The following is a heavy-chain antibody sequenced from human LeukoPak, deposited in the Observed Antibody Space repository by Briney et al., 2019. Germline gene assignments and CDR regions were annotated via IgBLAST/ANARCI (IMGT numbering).Heavy chain of an antibody. CDR3: ARYSGSYSGFDY. CDR1: GGCISSYY. D-gene: IGHD1-26*01. CDR2: IYYSGSI. V-gene: IGHV4-59*08. J-gene: IGHJ4*02. Sequence: SETLSLTCTVSGGCISSYYWSWIRQPPGKGLEWIGYIYYSGSINYNPSLKSRVTISVDTSKNQFSLKLRSVTAADTAVYYCARYSGSYSGFDYWGQGTLVTVSS.